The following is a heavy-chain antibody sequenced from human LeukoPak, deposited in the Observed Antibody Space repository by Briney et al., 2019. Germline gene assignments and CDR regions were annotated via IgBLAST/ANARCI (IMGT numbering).Heavy chain of an antibody. CDR1: GDPISRSY. CDR3: ARLLSGSDLWDWFDP. J-gene: IGHJ5*02. Sequence: SETLSLTCTISGDPISRSYWTWIRQVPGKGLEYIGYIHHSGTTNYNPSLKSRVSISKDTSNNQFSLRLTSVTAADTAVYYCARLLSGSDLWDWFDPWGQGTLVTVSS. V-gene: IGHV4-59*08. D-gene: IGHD3-10*01. CDR2: IHHSGTT.